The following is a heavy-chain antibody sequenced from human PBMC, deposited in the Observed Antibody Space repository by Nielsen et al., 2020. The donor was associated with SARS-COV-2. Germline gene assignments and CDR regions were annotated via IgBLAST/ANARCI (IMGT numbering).Heavy chain of an antibody. CDR2: ISSSSSYI. CDR3: ARHCSSTSCYVGGTFYYYGMDV. CDR1: GFTFSSYS. J-gene: IGHJ6*02. Sequence: GESLKISCAASGFTFSSYSMNWVRQAPGKGLEWVSSISSSSSYIYYADSVKGRFTISRDNAKNSLYLQMNSLRAEDTAVYYCARHCSSTSCYVGGTFYYYGMDVWGQGTTVTVSS. D-gene: IGHD2-2*01. V-gene: IGHV3-21*01.